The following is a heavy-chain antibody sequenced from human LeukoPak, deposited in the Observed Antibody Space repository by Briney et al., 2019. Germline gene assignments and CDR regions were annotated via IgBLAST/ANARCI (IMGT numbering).Heavy chain of an antibody. J-gene: IGHJ3*02. CDR3: ARDLGRDGYNGAFDI. CDR2: IIPIFGTA. Sequence: SVKVSCKASGGTFSSYAISWVRQAPGQGLEWMGGIIPIFGTANYAQKFQGRVTITADESTSTAYMELSSLGSEDTAVYYCARDLGRDGYNGAFDIWGQGTMVTVSS. CDR1: GGTFSSYA. V-gene: IGHV1-69*13. D-gene: IGHD5-24*01.